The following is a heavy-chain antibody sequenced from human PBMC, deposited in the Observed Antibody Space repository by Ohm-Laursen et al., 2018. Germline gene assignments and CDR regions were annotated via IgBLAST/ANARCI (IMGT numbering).Heavy chain of an antibody. Sequence: EASVKVSCKASGYTFTNFGFSWVRQAPGQGLEWMGWISAYNGNTNYAQKLQGRVTMTTDTSTSTAYMELRSLRSDDTAVYYCARPSGAGNYYYYGMDVWGQGTTVTVSS. V-gene: IGHV1-18*01. CDR1: GYTFTNFG. J-gene: IGHJ6*02. D-gene: IGHD1-26*01. CDR2: ISAYNGNT. CDR3: ARPSGAGNYYYYGMDV.